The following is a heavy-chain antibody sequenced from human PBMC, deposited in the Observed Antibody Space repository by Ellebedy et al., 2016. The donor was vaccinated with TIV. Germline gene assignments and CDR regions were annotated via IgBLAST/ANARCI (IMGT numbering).Heavy chain of an antibody. J-gene: IGHJ4*02. CDR2: GGYT. CDR3: AKGSFPFGDKSEKIYAFQY. CDR1: GFIVSTNH. Sequence: PGGSLRLSCTASGFIVSTNHMSWVRQAPGKGLEWVGGYTNSADPVKGRFTISTHNSRNTLYLQMTNLRTEDTAVYYCAKGSFPFGDKSEKIYAFQYWGQGTLVTVSS. D-gene: IGHD3-10*01. V-gene: IGHV3-53*04.